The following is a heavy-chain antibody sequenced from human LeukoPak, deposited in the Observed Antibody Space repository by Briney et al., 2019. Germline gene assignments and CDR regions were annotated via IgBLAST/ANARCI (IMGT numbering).Heavy chain of an antibody. Sequence: PGGSLRLSCAASGFTFSSYSMNWVRQAPGKGLEWVSSISSSSSYIYYADSVKGRFTISRDNAKNSLYLQMNSLRAEDTAVYYCATTTSLRITMIVATPDPFDIWGQGTMVTVSS. V-gene: IGHV3-21*03. CDR3: ATTTSLRITMIVATPDPFDI. J-gene: IGHJ3*02. D-gene: IGHD3-22*01. CDR1: GFTFSSYS. CDR2: ISSSSSYI.